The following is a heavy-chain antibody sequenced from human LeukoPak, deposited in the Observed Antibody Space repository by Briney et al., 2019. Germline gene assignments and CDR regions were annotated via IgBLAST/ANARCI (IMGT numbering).Heavy chain of an antibody. D-gene: IGHD1-26*01. Sequence: GASVKVSCMASGYTLTNYAMIWVRQAPGEGLAWMGWINTNTGNPTYAQGLTGWFVFSLDTSVSTAYLQISSLKAEDTAVYYCARERVEVGAAGHYYYYMDVWGKGTTVTVSS. J-gene: IGHJ6*03. CDR1: GYTLTNYA. V-gene: IGHV7-4-1*02. CDR3: ARERVEVGAAGHYYYYMDV. CDR2: INTNTGNP.